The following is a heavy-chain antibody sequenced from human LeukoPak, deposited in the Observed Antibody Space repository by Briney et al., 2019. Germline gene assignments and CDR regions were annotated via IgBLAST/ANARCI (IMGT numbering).Heavy chain of an antibody. CDR3: AREGVHEERGTFNY. CDR2: IYYSGST. V-gene: IGHV4-59*01. Sequence: SETLSLTCTVSGGSISSYYWSWIRQFPGKGLEWIGYIYYSGSTHYNPSLKSRVTISVDTSKNQFSLKLSSVTAADTAVYYCAREGVHEERGTFNYWGQGTLVTVSS. CDR1: GGSISSYY. J-gene: IGHJ4*02. D-gene: IGHD7-27*01.